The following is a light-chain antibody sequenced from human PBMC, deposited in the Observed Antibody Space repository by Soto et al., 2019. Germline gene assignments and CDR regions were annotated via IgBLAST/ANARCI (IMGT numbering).Light chain of an antibody. CDR3: CSYAGIDV. V-gene: IGLV2-11*01. J-gene: IGLJ1*01. CDR1: SSDVGGYNY. Sequence: QSALTQPRSVSGSPGQSVTISCTGTSSDVGGYNYVSWYQQHPGKAPKLMMYDVSKRPSGVPDRFSGSKSGNTASLTISGLQAEDEADYYCCSYAGIDVFGTGTKLTVL. CDR2: DVS.